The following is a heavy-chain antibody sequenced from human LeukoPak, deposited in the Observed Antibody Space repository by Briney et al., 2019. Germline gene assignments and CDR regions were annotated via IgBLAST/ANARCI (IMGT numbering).Heavy chain of an antibody. J-gene: IGHJ4*02. CDR1: GFTFSSYA. V-gene: IGHV3-23*01. CDR2: ISGSGGST. CDR3: AKFLPTHIVVANYYFDY. D-gene: IGHD2-21*01. Sequence: PGGSLRLSCAASGFTFSSYAMSWVRQAPGKGLEWVSAISGSGGSTYYADSVKGRFTVSRDNSKNTLCLQMNSLGAEDTAVYYCAKFLPTHIVVANYYFDYWGQGTLVTVSS.